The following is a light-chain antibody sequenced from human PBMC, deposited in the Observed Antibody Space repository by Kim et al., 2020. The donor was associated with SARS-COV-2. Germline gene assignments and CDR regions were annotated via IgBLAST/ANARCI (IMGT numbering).Light chain of an antibody. V-gene: IGKV1-5*03. CDR1: QSISTW. CDR2: KAS. Sequence: DIQMTQSPSALSASVGDRVTITCRASQSISTWLAWYQQKPGKAPKFLIYKASILESGVPSRFSGSGSGTEFTLTISCLQPDDVATYYCQQYNSNPLTFGGGTKVEIK. J-gene: IGKJ4*01. CDR3: QQYNSNPLT.